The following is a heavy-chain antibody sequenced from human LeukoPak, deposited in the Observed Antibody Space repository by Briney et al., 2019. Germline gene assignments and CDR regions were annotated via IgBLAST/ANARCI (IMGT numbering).Heavy chain of an antibody. Sequence: ASVKVSCKASGYTFTGYYMLWVRQAPGQGLEWMGWINPNSGGTNYAQKFQGRVTMTRDTSISTAYMELSRLRSDDTAVYYCARVGGYSYGYTFDYWGQGTLVTVSS. CDR1: GYTFTGYY. V-gene: IGHV1-2*02. D-gene: IGHD5-18*01. CDR3: ARVGGYSYGYTFDY. CDR2: INPNSGGT. J-gene: IGHJ4*02.